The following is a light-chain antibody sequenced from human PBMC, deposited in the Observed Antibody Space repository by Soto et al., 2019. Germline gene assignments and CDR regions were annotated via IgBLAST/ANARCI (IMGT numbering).Light chain of an antibody. Sequence: EIVMTQSPATLSVSPGERATLSCRASQSVSSDLAWYHQKPGQAPRLLIYDASTRATGIPARFSGSGSGTEFTLTINSLQSEDFAVYYCQQYNNWPRTFGHGTKVEIK. V-gene: IGKV3-15*01. CDR2: DAS. CDR3: QQYNNWPRT. CDR1: QSVSSD. J-gene: IGKJ1*01.